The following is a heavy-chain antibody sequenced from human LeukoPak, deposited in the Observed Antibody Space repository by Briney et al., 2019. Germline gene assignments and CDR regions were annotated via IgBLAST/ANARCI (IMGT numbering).Heavy chain of an antibody. CDR3: ARARYGSGSYHYMDV. J-gene: IGHJ6*03. CDR2: IYTSGST. D-gene: IGHD3-10*01. CDR1: GGSISSFY. Sequence: PSETLSLTCTVSGGSISSFYWNWIRQPAGKGLEWIGRIYTSGSTNYNPSLKSRVTMSIDTSRNQFSLDLNSVTAADTAVYYCARARYGSGSYHYMDVWGKGTTVTISS. V-gene: IGHV4-4*07.